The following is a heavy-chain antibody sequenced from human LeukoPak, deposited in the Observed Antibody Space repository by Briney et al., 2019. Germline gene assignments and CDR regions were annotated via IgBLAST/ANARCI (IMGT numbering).Heavy chain of an antibody. J-gene: IGHJ4*02. Sequence: SQTLSLTCAISGDSVSNNNAAWNWIRQFPSRGLEWLGRTYYRSKWHNDYALSVKSRITINADTSKNQFSLQLNSVTPDDTAVYYCARDPWGFSFEYWGQGTLVTVSS. CDR1: GDSVSNNNAA. CDR2: TYYRSKWHN. CDR3: ARDPWGFSFEY. V-gene: IGHV6-1*01. D-gene: IGHD7-27*01.